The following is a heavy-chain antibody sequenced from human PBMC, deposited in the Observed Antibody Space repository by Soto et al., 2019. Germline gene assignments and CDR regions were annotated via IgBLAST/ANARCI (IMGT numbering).Heavy chain of an antibody. Sequence: PSETLSLTCPVSGGSISSYYWSWIRQPPGKGLEWIGYIYYSGSTYYNPSLKSRVTISVDTSKNQFSLKLSSVTAADTAVYYCARSSTSANYFDYWGQGTLVTVSS. V-gene: IGHV4-59*06. CDR1: GGSISSYY. D-gene: IGHD2-2*01. CDR3: ARSSTSANYFDY. J-gene: IGHJ4*02. CDR2: IYYSGST.